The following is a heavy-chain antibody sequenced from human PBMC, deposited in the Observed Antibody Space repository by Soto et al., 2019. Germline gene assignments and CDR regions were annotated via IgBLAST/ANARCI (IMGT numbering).Heavy chain of an antibody. V-gene: IGHV4-59*01. D-gene: IGHD1-26*01. Sequence: PSETLSLTCTVSGGSISSYYWSWIRQPPGKGLEWIGYIYYGGSTNYNPSLKSRVTISVDTSKNQFSLKLSSVTAADTAVYYCARVGATYEDWFDPWGQGTLVTVSS. CDR3: ARVGATYEDWFDP. CDR2: IYYGGST. CDR1: GGSISSYY. J-gene: IGHJ5*02.